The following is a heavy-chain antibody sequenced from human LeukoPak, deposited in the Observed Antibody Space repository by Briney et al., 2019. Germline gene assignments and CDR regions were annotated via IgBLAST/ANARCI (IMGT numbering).Heavy chain of an antibody. J-gene: IGHJ4*02. CDR2: IRSSGSFI. CDR3: AGRGCSNGVSPFDY. CDR1: GFTFSSYS. V-gene: IGHV3-21*01. D-gene: IGHD2-8*01. Sequence: GGSLRLSCAASGFTFSSYSMNWVRQAPGKGLEWVSSIRSSGSFIYYADSVKGRFTISRDNAKNSLYLQMNSLRAEDTAVYYCAGRGCSNGVSPFDYWGQGTLVSVSS.